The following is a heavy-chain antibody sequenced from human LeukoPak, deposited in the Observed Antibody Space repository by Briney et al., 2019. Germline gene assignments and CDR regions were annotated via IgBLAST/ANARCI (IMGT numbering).Heavy chain of an antibody. D-gene: IGHD6-19*01. Sequence: SSETLSLTCTVSGGSISSGSYYWSWIRQPAGKGLEWIGRISTSGSTNYNPSLKSRVTISLDTSKNQFSLKLTSVTAADTAVYYCARRSSGWYRYDYWGQGTLVTVSS. CDR3: ARRSSGWYRYDY. CDR2: ISTSGST. V-gene: IGHV4-61*02. J-gene: IGHJ4*02. CDR1: GGSISSGSYY.